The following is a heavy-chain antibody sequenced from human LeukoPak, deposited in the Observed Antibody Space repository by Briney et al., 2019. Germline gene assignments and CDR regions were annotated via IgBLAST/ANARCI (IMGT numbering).Heavy chain of an antibody. Sequence: ASVKVSCTASGGTFSSYAISWVRQAPGQGLEWMGGIIPIFGTANYAQKFQGRVTITADESTSTAYMELSSLRSEDTAVYYCASDSGGSYYDILTGNNDWGQGTLVTVSS. CDR1: GGTFSSYA. D-gene: IGHD3-9*01. V-gene: IGHV1-69*01. CDR3: ASDSGGSYYDILTGNND. J-gene: IGHJ4*02. CDR2: IIPIFGTA.